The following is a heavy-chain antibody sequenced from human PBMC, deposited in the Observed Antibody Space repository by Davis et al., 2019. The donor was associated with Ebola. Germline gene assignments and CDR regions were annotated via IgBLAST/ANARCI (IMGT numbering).Heavy chain of an antibody. V-gene: IGHV4-39*07. CDR2: INHSGST. J-gene: IGHJ6*02. CDR1: GGSVSSGSYY. CDR3: ARGQGRGYSYGYYYYYGMDV. Sequence: MPGGSLRLSCTVSGGSVSSGSYYWSWIRQPPGKGLEWIGEINHSGSTNYNPSLKSRVTISVDTSKNQFSLKLSSVTAADTAVYYCARGQGRGYSYGYYYYYGMDVWGQGTTVTVSS. D-gene: IGHD5-18*01.